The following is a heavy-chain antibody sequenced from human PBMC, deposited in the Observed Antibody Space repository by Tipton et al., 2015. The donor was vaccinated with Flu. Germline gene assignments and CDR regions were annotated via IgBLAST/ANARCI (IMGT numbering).Heavy chain of an antibody. V-gene: IGHV3-49*04. Sequence: QLVQSGGGLVQPGGSLRLSCTASGFILKDHAVTWVRQAPGKGLEWVSFIRGKVYGGTTEYAASVKGRFTISRDDSKSIAYLQMNSLKTEDTAVYYCARGLPLGYWGQGTLVTVSS. J-gene: IGHJ4*02. CDR2: IRGKVYGGTT. CDR3: ARGLPLGY. CDR1: GFILKDHA.